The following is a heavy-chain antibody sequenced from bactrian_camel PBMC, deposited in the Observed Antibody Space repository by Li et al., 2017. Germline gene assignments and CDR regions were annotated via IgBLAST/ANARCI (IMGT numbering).Heavy chain of an antibody. V-gene: IGHV3S26*01. CDR1: YLTGDDYC. J-gene: IGHJ4*01. CDR3: GKDSFYSKTTR. D-gene: IGHD5*01. Sequence: VQLVESGGGSVQAGGSLRLSCVASYLTGDDYCMGWFRQAPGKEREGVAVIDGSGASKTYPDSTEGRFTISRDNANNTLYLQLNSLKTEDTAMYYCGKDSFYSKTTRRGQGTQVTVS. CDR2: IDGSGASK.